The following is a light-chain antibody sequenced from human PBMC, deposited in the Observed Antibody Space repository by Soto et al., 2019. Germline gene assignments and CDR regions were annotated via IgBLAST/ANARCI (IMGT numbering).Light chain of an antibody. CDR2: SSD. J-gene: IGLJ2*01. CDR3: AAWDNSLNGVV. V-gene: IGLV1-44*01. Sequence: QSVLTQPPSASGTPGLGVTISCSGSSFNIGSNPVNWYQQLPGTAPKLLIYSSDQRPSGVPDRFSGSKSGTSASLAISGLQSEDEADYYCAAWDNSLNGVVFGGGTKVTV. CDR1: SFNIGSNP.